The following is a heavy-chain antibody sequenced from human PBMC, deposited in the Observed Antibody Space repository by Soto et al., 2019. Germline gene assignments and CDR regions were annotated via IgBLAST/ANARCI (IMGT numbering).Heavy chain of an antibody. CDR2: ISGSGGIT. CDR1: GFTFSSYA. J-gene: IGHJ4*02. CDR3: ARRGSGSYCDY. Sequence: EVQLLESGGGLVQPGGSLRLSCAASGFTFSSYAMRWVRQAPGKGLEWVSAISGSGGITYYADSVKGRFTISRDNSKSALCLQMNSLRAEDTAVYYWARRGSGSYCDYWGQGTVVTVSS. D-gene: IGHD1-26*01. V-gene: IGHV3-23*01.